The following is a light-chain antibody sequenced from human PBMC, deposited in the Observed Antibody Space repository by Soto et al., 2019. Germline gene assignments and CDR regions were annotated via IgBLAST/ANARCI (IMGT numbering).Light chain of an antibody. CDR3: QQYNILPQYT. V-gene: IGKV3-15*01. Sequence: ETVMTQSPAALSVSPGEGATLSCRASRGVGSNLAWYQQKPGQAPRLLIYGASTRATGVPSRFSGSGSGIEFTLTISSLQSEDFAVYYCQQYNILPQYTFGQGTKLEIK. CDR2: GAS. CDR1: RGVGSN. J-gene: IGKJ2*01.